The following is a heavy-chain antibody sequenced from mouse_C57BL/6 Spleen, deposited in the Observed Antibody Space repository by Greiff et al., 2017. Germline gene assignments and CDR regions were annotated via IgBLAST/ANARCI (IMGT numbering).Heavy chain of an antibody. D-gene: IGHD1-1*01. CDR1: GYTFTSYW. V-gene: IGHV1-72*01. Sequence: VQLQQPGAELVKPGASVKLSCKASGYTFTSYWMHWVKQRPGRGLEWIGRIDPNSGGTKYNEKFKSKATLTVDKHSSTAYMQLSSLTSEDSAVYYCARSDYGSGDAMDYWGQGTSVTVSS. J-gene: IGHJ4*01. CDR3: ARSDYGSGDAMDY. CDR2: IDPNSGGT.